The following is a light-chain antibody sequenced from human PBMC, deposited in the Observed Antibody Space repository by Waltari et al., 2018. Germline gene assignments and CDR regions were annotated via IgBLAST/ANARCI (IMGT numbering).Light chain of an antibody. V-gene: IGLV2-14*03. CDR3: SSYTTSSTLV. Sequence: QSALTQPASVSGSPGQSITISCTGSNSDIGGYNFVSWYQQHPGKAPKLMIYDLNKRPSGVSNRFSASKSVKTASLTISGLQAEDEANYYCSSYTTSSTLVFGGGTKVTVL. CDR2: DLN. CDR1: NSDIGGYNF. J-gene: IGLJ2*01.